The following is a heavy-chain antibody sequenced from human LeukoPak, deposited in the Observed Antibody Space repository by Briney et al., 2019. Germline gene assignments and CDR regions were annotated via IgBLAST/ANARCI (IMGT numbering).Heavy chain of an antibody. D-gene: IGHD3-3*01. Sequence: QPGGSLRLSCAASGFTFSSYGMHWVRQAPGKGLEWVAVISYDGSNKYYGDSVKGRFTISRDNSKNTLYLQMNSLRAEDTAVYYCAKVYYDFWSGSNYFDYWGQGTLVTVSS. CDR3: AKVYYDFWSGSNYFDY. CDR1: GFTFSSYG. J-gene: IGHJ4*02. V-gene: IGHV3-30*18. CDR2: ISYDGSNK.